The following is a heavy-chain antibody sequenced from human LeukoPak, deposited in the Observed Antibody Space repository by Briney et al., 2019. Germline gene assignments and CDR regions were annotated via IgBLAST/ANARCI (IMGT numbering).Heavy chain of an antibody. CDR3: ARDSRGYYYDSSGYYLFDY. D-gene: IGHD3-22*01. CDR2: IYHSGST. V-gene: IGHV4-4*02. CDR1: GGSISSSNW. Sequence: RSSETLSLTCAVSGGSISSSNWWSWVRQPPGKGLAWIGEIYHSGSTNYNPSLKSRVTIAVDKSKNQFSLKLSSVTAADTAVYYCARDSRGYYYDSSGYYLFDYWGQGTLVTVSS. J-gene: IGHJ4*02.